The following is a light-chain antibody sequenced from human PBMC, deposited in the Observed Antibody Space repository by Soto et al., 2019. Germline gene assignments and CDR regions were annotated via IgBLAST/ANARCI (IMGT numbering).Light chain of an antibody. CDR1: QSIRSN. CDR2: DAS. Sequence: EIVLTQSPATLSLSPGERATLSCRASQSIRSNLAWYQHKPGQAPRLLIYDASHRATGIPGRFSGSGSGTDFTLNISNRDAEDFAVDYCQQRDNLPWTFCQGAKVEIK. CDR3: QQRDNLPWT. V-gene: IGKV3-11*01. J-gene: IGKJ1*01.